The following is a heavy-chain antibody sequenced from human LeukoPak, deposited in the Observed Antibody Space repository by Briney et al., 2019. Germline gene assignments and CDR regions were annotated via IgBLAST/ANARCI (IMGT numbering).Heavy chain of an antibody. J-gene: IGHJ4*02. CDR2: ISSSGNTI. CDR3: ARAGYCSSTSCFDY. D-gene: IGHD2-2*01. CDR1: GFTFSNYE. Sequence: GGSLRLSCAASGFTFSNYEMNWVRQAPGKGLEWVSYISSSGNTIYYADSVKGRFTISRDNAKNSLYLQMNSLRAEDTAVYYCARAGYCSSTSCFDYWGQGTLVTVSS. V-gene: IGHV3-48*03.